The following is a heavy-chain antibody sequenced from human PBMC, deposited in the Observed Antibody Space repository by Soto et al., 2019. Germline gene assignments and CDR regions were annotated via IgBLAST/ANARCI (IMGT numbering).Heavy chain of an antibody. CDR3: ARWGSGTTSVIGRHFDY. J-gene: IGHJ4*02. V-gene: IGHV1-69*13. Sequence: GASVKVSCKASGGTFSSYAISWVRQAPGQGLGWMGGIIPIFGTANYAQKFQGRVTITADESTSTAYMELSSLRSEDMDVYYCARWGSGTTSVIGRHFDYWGQGTLVTVSS. CDR2: IIPIFGTA. D-gene: IGHD3-10*01. CDR1: GGTFSSYA.